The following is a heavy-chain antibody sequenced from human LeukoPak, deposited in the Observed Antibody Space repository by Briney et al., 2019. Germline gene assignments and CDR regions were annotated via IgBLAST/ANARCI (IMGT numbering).Heavy chain of an antibody. J-gene: IGHJ4*02. Sequence: PGGSLRLSCAASGFTFSSYAMSWVRQAPGKGLEWVSAISGSGGSTYYADSVKGRFTISRDNSKNTLSLQMNSLRAEDTAVYYCAKADRIAVAGSFDYWGQGTLVTVSS. CDR1: GFTFSSYA. D-gene: IGHD6-19*01. CDR3: AKADRIAVAGSFDY. CDR2: ISGSGGST. V-gene: IGHV3-23*01.